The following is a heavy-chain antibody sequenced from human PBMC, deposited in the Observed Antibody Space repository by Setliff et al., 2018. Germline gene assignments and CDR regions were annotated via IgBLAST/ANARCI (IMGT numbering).Heavy chain of an antibody. D-gene: IGHD3-22*01. V-gene: IGHV3-64*01. CDR3: ARGGTYSSGPLDY. CDR1: GFMFSSYS. Sequence: PGGSLRLSCAASGFMFSSYSMNWVRQAPGKGLEWLSSISGSGGNIYYANSVKGRFIISRDNSKSTLFLQMGSLRAEDMSVYYCARGGTYSSGPLDYWGQGILVTVSS. CDR2: ISGSGGNI. J-gene: IGHJ4*02.